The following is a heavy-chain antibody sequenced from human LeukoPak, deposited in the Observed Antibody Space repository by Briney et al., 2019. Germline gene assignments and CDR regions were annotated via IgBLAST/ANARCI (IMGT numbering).Heavy chain of an antibody. Sequence: GESLKISCKGSGYSFTSYWIGWVRQMPGKGLEWMGIIYPGDSETRYSPSFQGQVTISADKSISTAYLQWSSLKASDTAMYYCARHYYGGNEGPDAEYFQHWGQGTLVTVSS. D-gene: IGHD4-23*01. CDR3: ARHYYGGNEGPDAEYFQH. CDR2: IYPGDSET. V-gene: IGHV5-51*01. J-gene: IGHJ1*01. CDR1: GYSFTSYW.